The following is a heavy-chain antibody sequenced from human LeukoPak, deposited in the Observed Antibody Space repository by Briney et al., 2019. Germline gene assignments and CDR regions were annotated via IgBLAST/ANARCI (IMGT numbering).Heavy chain of an antibody. V-gene: IGHV4-39*07. Sequence: PSETLSFTCTVSGGLISISTYYWGWIRQPPGKGLEWIGSIYYSGTTHYNPSLKSRVTIAVDTSKNQFSLKLYSVTAADTAVYYCATRKLGNDYWGQGTLVTVSS. CDR1: GGLISISTYY. J-gene: IGHJ4*02. CDR3: ATRKLGNDY. CDR2: IYYSGTT. D-gene: IGHD7-27*01.